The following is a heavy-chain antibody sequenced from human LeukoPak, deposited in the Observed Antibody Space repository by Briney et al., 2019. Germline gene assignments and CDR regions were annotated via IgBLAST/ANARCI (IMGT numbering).Heavy chain of an antibody. J-gene: IGHJ4*02. CDR2: ISYDGSNK. Sequence: PGGSLRLSCAASGFTFSSYSMNWVRQAPGKGLEWVAVISYDGSNKYYADSVKGRFTISRDNSKNTLYLQMNSLRAEDTAVYYCAKGITVHDYWGQGTLVTVSS. D-gene: IGHD4-17*01. V-gene: IGHV3-30*18. CDR3: AKGITVHDY. CDR1: GFTFSSYS.